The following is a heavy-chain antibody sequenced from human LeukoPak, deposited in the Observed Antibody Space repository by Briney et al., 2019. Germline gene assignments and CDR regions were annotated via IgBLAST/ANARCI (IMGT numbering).Heavy chain of an antibody. Sequence: GGSLRLSCAASGFTFDDYGMSWVRQAPGKGLEWGSGINWNGGSTDYADSVKGRFTISRDNAKNSLYLQMNSLRAEDTALYYCARAYYYDSSGYYSYWGQGTLVTVSS. V-gene: IGHV3-20*04. J-gene: IGHJ4*02. CDR3: ARAYYYDSSGYYSY. D-gene: IGHD3-22*01. CDR2: INWNGGST. CDR1: GFTFDDYG.